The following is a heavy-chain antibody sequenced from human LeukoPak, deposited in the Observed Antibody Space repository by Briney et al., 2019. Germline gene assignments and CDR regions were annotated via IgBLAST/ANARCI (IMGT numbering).Heavy chain of an antibody. CDR3: ARDRYGAGSYYTHNWFDP. V-gene: IGHV4-31*02. Sequence: SQTLSLTCTVSGGSISSGGYYWSCIRQHPGKGLEWIGYLYYSGSTYYNPSLKSRVTISVDTYKNQCSLKLSSGTAADTAVYYCARDRYGAGSYYTHNWFDPWGQGTLVTVSS. D-gene: IGHD3-10*01. CDR2: LYYSGST. J-gene: IGHJ5*02. CDR1: GGSISSGGYY.